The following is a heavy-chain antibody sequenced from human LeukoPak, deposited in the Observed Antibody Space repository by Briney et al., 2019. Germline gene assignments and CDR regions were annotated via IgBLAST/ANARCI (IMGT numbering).Heavy chain of an antibody. Sequence: GGSLRLSCAASGIRFDRYAMTWVRQAPGKGLEWVSAISYSGSSPYYGDSVKGRFTISRDNSKNTVYLQMNSLRDEDTALFYFAKGSSVLPNPLDLWGQGTMVTVSS. CDR3: AKGSSVLPNPLDL. CDR2: ISYSGSSP. V-gene: IGHV3-23*01. D-gene: IGHD4/OR15-4a*01. CDR1: GIRFDRYA. J-gene: IGHJ3*01.